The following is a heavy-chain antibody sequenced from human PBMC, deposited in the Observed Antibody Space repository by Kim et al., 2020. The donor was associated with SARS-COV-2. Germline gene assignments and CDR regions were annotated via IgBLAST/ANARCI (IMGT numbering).Heavy chain of an antibody. V-gene: IGHV3-11*01. CDR2: ISSSGSTI. CDR3: ARDTGWLVREGYYYGMDV. Sequence: GGSLRLSCAASGFTFSDYYMSWIRQAPGKGLEWVSYISSSGSTIYYADSVKGRFTISRDNAKNSLYLQMNSLRAEDTAVYYCARDTGWLVREGYYYGMDVWGQGTTVTVSS. CDR1: GFTFSDYY. D-gene: IGHD6-19*01. J-gene: IGHJ6*02.